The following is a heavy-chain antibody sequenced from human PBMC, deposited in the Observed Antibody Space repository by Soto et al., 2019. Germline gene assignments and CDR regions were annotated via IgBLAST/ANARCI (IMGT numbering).Heavy chain of an antibody. CDR1: GYTFTGYY. CDR3: ARVDCSSTSCYAPRRASDI. D-gene: IGHD2-2*01. CDR2: INPNSGGT. Sequence: GASVKVSCKASGYTFTGYYMHWVRQAPGQGLEWMGWINPNSGGTNYAQKFQGRVTMTRDTSISTAYMELSRLRSDDTAVYYCARVDCSSTSCYAPRRASDIWGQGTMVTVPS. V-gene: IGHV1-2*02. J-gene: IGHJ3*02.